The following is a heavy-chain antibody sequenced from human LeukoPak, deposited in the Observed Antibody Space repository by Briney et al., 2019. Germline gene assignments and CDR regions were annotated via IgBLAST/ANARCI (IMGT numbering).Heavy chain of an antibody. CDR1: GFTFTDYY. J-gene: IGHJ4*02. CDR3: ARSILAGTGGFDY. Sequence: GGSLRLSCTASGFTFTDYYMNWIRQAPGKGLEWVSFISSSGSTIYYADSVKGRFAISRDNAKNSVYLQMNSLRAEDTAIYYCARSILAGTGGFDYWGQGSLITVSS. D-gene: IGHD6-19*01. CDR2: ISSSGSTI. V-gene: IGHV3-11*04.